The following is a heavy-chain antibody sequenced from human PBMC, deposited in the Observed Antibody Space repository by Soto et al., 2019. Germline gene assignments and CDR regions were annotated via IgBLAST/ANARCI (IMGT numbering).Heavy chain of an antibody. D-gene: IGHD2-15*01. V-gene: IGHV1-69*13. CDR3: ASRIKVVYYYYGMDV. Sequence: SVKVSCKASGGTFSSYAISWVRQAPGQGLEWMGGIIPIFGTANYAQKFQGRVTITADESTSTAYMELSSLRSEDTAVYYCASRIKVVYYYYGMDVWGQGTTVTVSS. J-gene: IGHJ6*02. CDR2: IIPIFGTA. CDR1: GGTFSSYA.